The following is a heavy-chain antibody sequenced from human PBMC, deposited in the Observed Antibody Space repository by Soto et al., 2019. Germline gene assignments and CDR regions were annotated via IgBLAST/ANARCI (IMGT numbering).Heavy chain of an antibody. V-gene: IGHV4-39*01. CDR3: ARHPSLEVDYIWGSYPPYYFDY. D-gene: IGHD3-16*02. CDR1: GGSISSSSYY. Sequence: SETLSLTCTVSGGSISSSSYYWGWIRQPPGKGLEWIGSIYYSGSTYYNPSLKSRVTISVDTSKNQFSLKLSSVTAADTAVYYCARHPSLEVDYIWGSYPPYYFDYWGQGTLVTVSS. J-gene: IGHJ4*02. CDR2: IYYSGST.